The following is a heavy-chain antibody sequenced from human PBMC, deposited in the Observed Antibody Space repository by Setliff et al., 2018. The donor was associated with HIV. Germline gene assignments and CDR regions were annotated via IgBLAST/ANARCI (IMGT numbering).Heavy chain of an antibody. J-gene: IGHJ4*02. Sequence: GGSLRLSCAASGFIFSSYAMHWVRQAPGKGLEWVAVISYDGSNKYYADSVKGRFTISGDNSKNTVYLQMNSLRAEDTAVYYCATLSSNWHLDYWGQGTLVTVSS. CDR3: ATLSSNWHLDY. D-gene: IGHD6-13*01. V-gene: IGHV3-30*04. CDR1: GFIFSSYA. CDR2: ISYDGSNK.